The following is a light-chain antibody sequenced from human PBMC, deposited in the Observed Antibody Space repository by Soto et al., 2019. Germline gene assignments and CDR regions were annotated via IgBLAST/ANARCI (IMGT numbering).Light chain of an antibody. Sequence: QSVLTQPPSASGTPEQRVTISCSGSSSNIGSYAVNWFQQLPGTAPKLLIYYNTQRPSGVPDRFSGSKSGTSASLAISGLQSEDGADYYCAAWDDSLSGYVFGTGTKLTVL. CDR2: YNT. CDR1: SSNIGSYA. CDR3: AAWDDSLSGYV. V-gene: IGLV1-44*01. J-gene: IGLJ1*01.